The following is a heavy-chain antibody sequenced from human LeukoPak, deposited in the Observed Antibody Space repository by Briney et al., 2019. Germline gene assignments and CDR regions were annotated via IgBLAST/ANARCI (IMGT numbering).Heavy chain of an antibody. CDR3: ARGNLWSGD. V-gene: IGHV3-48*01. J-gene: IGHJ4*02. CDR2: ISSSSSTM. D-gene: IGHD3-3*01. CDR1: GFTFSTYS. Sequence: PGGSLRLSCAASGFTFSTYSMNWVRQAPGKGLEWISYISSSSSTMYYADSVKGRFTISRDNAKNSLYLQMNSLRAEDTAVYYCARGNLWSGDWGQGTLVTVSS.